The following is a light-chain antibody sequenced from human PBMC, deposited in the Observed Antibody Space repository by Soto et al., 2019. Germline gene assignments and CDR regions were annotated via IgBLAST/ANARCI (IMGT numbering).Light chain of an antibody. J-gene: IGLJ2*01. CDR3: QSYDSSLSAHVV. CDR1: SSNIGAGYD. V-gene: IGLV1-40*01. CDR2: GNS. Sequence: QSVLTQPPSVSGAPGQRVTISCTGSSSNIGAGYDVHWYQQLPETAPKLLIYGNSNRPSGVPDRFSGSKSGTSAPLAITGLQAEDEADYYCQSYDSSLSAHVVFGGGTKVTVL.